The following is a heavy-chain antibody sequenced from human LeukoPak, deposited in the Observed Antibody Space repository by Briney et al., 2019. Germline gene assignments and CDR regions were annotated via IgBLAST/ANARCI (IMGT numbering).Heavy chain of an antibody. Sequence: ASVKVSCKASGYTFTGYYMHWVRQAPGQGLEWMGWINPNSGGTNYAQKFQGRVTMTRDTSISTAYMELSRLRSDDTAVYYCARDDLEIAAAGNFDYWGQGTLVTVSS. D-gene: IGHD6-13*01. CDR2: INPNSGGT. CDR1: GYTFTGYY. V-gene: IGHV1-2*02. J-gene: IGHJ4*02. CDR3: ARDDLEIAAAGNFDY.